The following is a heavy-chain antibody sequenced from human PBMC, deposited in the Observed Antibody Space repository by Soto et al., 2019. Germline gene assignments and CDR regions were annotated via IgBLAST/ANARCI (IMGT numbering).Heavy chain of an antibody. D-gene: IGHD3-9*01. CDR3: ARHYDILTGYYSPEDY. J-gene: IGHJ4*02. Sequence: ASVKVSCKASGYTFTSYGISWVRQAPGQGLEWMGWISAYNGNTNYAQKLQGRVTMTTDTSTSTAYMELRSLRSDDTAVYYCARHYDILTGYYSPEDYWGQGTLVTVSS. CDR2: ISAYNGNT. V-gene: IGHV1-18*01. CDR1: GYTFTSYG.